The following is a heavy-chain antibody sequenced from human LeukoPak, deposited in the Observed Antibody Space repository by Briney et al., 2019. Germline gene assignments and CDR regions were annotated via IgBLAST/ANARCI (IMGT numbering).Heavy chain of an antibody. D-gene: IGHD6-13*01. V-gene: IGHV1-18*03. J-gene: IGHJ4*02. CDR1: GYTFTNYY. Sequence: ASVKVSCKASGYTFTNYYITWVRQAPGQGLEWMGWISAYNGYTNYAQKLQGRVTMTTDTSTSTAYMELRSLRSEDMAVYYCARGYSSSWLDYWGQGTLVTVSS. CDR2: ISAYNGYT. CDR3: ARGYSSSWLDY.